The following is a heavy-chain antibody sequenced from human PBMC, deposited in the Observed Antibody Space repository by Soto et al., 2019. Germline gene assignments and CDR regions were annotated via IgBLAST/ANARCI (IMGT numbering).Heavy chain of an antibody. CDR3: ARDDYRMDD. V-gene: IGHV3-53*01. Sequence: GGSLIRCCPPYGFLVSSNYMRWVRQAPGKGQEWVAVIYSGGSTYYSDTVKGRFTISRDNSKNTLYLQMNSLRAEDTAIYYCARDDYRMDDWGQGTTVAISS. CDR2: IYSGGST. J-gene: IGHJ6*02. CDR1: GFLVSSNY.